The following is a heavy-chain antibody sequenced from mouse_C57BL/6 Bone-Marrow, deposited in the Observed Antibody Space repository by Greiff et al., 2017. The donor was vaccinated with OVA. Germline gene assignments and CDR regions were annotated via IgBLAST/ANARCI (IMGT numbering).Heavy chain of an antibody. CDR3: GYGRDFDV. CDR1: GFSFNTYA. CDR2: IRSKSNNYAT. V-gene: IGHV10-1*01. J-gene: IGHJ1*03. D-gene: IGHD1-1*01. Sequence: EVKLMESGGGLVQPKGSLKLSCAASGFSFNTYAMNWVRQAPGKGLEWVARIRSKSNNYATYYADSVKDRFTISRADTKSMLYLKMNNLEAEDTAMYYCGYGRDFDVWGTGTTVTVSS.